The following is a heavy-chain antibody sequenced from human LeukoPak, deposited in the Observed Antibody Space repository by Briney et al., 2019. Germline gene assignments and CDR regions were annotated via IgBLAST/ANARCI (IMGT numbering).Heavy chain of an antibody. Sequence: PGGSLRLSCAASGLNFRDYYMGWIRQAPGKGLEWLSYIIDNGRKSFYADSVKGRFTISRDNAKNSLYLQMNRLRAEDTAVYYCATATEDSRGHYQGFEYWGQGTLVTVSS. V-gene: IGHV3-11*04. CDR3: ATATEDSRGHYQGFEY. J-gene: IGHJ4*02. CDR1: GLNFRDYY. D-gene: IGHD3-22*01. CDR2: IIDNGRKS.